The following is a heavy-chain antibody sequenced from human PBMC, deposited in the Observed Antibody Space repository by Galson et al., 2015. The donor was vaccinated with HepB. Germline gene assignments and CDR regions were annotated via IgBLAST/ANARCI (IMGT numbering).Heavy chain of an antibody. J-gene: IGHJ6*02. CDR3: ARVTSIYDFSSRAYSYYYYGMDV. CDR1: GYTFTSYV. CDR2: INTNTGTP. V-gene: IGHV7-4-1*02. D-gene: IGHD6-19*01. Sequence: SVKLSCKASGYTFTSYVINWVRQAPGQGLEWMGGINTNTGTPTYAQGFTGRFVFSLDTSVSTAYLQISSLKTEDTAVYYCARVTSIYDFSSRAYSYYYYGMDVWGQETTVAVSS.